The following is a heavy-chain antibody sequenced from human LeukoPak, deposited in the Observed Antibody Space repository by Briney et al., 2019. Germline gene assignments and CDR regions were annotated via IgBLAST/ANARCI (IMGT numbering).Heavy chain of an antibody. J-gene: IGHJ6*03. CDR2: IIPIFGTA. D-gene: IGHD5-18*01. V-gene: IGHV1-69*13. CDR1: GGTFSSYA. Sequence: WASVKVSCKASGGTFSSYAISWVRQAPGQGLEWMGGIIPIFGTANYAQKFQGRVTITADESTSTAYMELSSLRSEDTAVYYCARCGPLSRGYSYGDSYYYYMDVWGKGTTVTISS. CDR3: ARCGPLSRGYSYGDSYYYYMDV.